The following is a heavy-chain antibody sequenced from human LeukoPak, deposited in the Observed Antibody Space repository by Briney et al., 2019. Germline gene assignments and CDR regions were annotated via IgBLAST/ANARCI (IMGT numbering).Heavy chain of an antibody. V-gene: IGHV1-18*01. D-gene: IGHD4-11*01. CDR3: ARDKAVTTELTQYFQH. Sequence: ASVKVSCKTSGYTFTNYGVSWVRQAPGQGLEWMGWISAYNGYTNYAQKLQVRVTMTTDTSTSTAYMELRSLTSDDTAVCYCARDKAVTTELTQYFQHWGQGTLVTVSS. CDR2: ISAYNGYT. J-gene: IGHJ1*01. CDR1: GYTFTNYG.